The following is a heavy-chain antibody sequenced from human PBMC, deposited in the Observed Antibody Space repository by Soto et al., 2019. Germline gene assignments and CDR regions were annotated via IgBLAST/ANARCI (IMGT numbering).Heavy chain of an antibody. CDR1: GFTFSSNW. CDR3: ARAGEGF. Sequence: EVQLVESGGGIVQPGGSLRLSWAASGFTFSSNWMHWVRRLPGRGLVLVSRINTDGSETTYVESVKGRFTISRDNPKNTLYLQMNNLRVEDTAVYYCARAGEGFWGQGTLVTFSS. D-gene: IGHD4-17*01. CDR2: INTDGSET. J-gene: IGHJ4*02. V-gene: IGHV3-74*01.